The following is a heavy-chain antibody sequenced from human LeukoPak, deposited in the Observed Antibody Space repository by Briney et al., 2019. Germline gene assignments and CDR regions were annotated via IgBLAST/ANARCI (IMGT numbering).Heavy chain of an antibody. Sequence: GGSLRLSCAASGFTVSSNYMSWVRQAPGKGLEWVSVIYSGGSTYYADSVKGRFTISRDNSNNTLYLQMNSLRAEDTAVYYCARDRVVVVPAAMDYYYYGMDVWGQGTTVTVSS. CDR1: GFTVSSNY. J-gene: IGHJ6*02. D-gene: IGHD2-2*01. V-gene: IGHV3-53*01. CDR3: ARDRVVVVPAAMDYYYYGMDV. CDR2: IYSGGST.